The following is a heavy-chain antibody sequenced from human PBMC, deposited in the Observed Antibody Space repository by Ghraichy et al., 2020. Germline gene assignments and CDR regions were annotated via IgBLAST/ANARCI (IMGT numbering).Heavy chain of an antibody. D-gene: IGHD3-16*01. CDR2: IYSGGST. V-gene: IGHV3-53*01. CDR3: ARPALLGGTYYYYGMDV. Sequence: GGSLRLSCAAYGFTVSSNYMSWVRQAPGKGLEWVSVIYSGGSTYYADSVKGRFTISRDNSKNTLYLQMNSLRAEDTAVYYCARPALLGGTYYYYGMDVWGQGTTVTVSS. CDR1: GFTVSSNY. J-gene: IGHJ6*02.